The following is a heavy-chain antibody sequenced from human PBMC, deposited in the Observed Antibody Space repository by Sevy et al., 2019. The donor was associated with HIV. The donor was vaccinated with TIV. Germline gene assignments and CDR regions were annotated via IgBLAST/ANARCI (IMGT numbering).Heavy chain of an antibody. V-gene: IGHV3-30*18. J-gene: IGHJ4*02. CDR2: ILYDGSNE. CDR3: AKGLQYGSGSYYGGTDY. Sequence: GGSLRLSCAASGFTFNGYGMHWVRQAPGKGLEWVAVILYDGSNEYYADSVKGRFTISRDNSKNTVYLQMNRLRTEDTAVYYCAKGLQYGSGSYYGGTDYWGQGTLVTVSS. D-gene: IGHD3-10*01. CDR1: GFTFNGYG.